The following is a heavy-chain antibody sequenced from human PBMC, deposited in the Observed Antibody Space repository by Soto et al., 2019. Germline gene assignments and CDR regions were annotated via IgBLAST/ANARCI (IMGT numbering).Heavy chain of an antibody. CDR1: GFTFSSYG. J-gene: IGHJ4*02. CDR2: ISYDGSNK. V-gene: IGHV3-30*18. CDR3: AKVIAVAGTLDY. Sequence: QVQLVESGGGVVQPGRSLRLSCAASGFTFSSYGMHWVRQAPGKGLEWVAVISYDGSNKYYADSVKGRFTISRDNSKNTLYLQMNSLRAEDTAVYYCAKVIAVAGTLDYWGQGTLVTVSS. D-gene: IGHD6-19*01.